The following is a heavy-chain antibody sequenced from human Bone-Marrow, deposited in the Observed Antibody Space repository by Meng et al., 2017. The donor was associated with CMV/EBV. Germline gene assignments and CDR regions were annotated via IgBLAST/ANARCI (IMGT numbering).Heavy chain of an antibody. CDR3: AREFIDCSSTSCYDTLTRYYYYGMDV. J-gene: IGHJ6*02. CDR2: INPSGGST. Sequence: ASVKVSCKASGYTFTSYYMHWVRQAPGQGLEWMGIINPSGGSTSYAQKFQGRVTMTRDTSTSTVYMELSSLRSEDTAVYYCAREFIDCSSTSCYDTLTRYYYYGMDVWGQGTTVTVSS. V-gene: IGHV1-46*01. D-gene: IGHD2-2*01. CDR1: GYTFTSYY.